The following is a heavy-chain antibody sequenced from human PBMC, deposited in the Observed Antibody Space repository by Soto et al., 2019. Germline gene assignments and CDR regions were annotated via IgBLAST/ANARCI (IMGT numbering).Heavy chain of an antibody. CDR1: GYTFTSYG. CDR2: ISAYNGNT. J-gene: IGHJ4*02. Sequence: QVQLVQSGAEVKKPGASVKVSCKASGYTFTSYGSSWVRQAPGQGREGLGWISAYNGNTNYAQKLQGRVTMTTDTSTSTAYMELRSLRSDDTAVYYCAREILGSPKRATGACYDYLGQGTLVTVSS. V-gene: IGHV1-18*01. D-gene: IGHD1-26*01. CDR3: AREILGSPKRATGACYDY.